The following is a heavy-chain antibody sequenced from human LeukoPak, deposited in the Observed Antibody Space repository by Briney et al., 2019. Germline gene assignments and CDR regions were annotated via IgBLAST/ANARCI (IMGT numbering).Heavy chain of an antibody. J-gene: IGHJ4*02. CDR1: GYSFTSYW. V-gene: IGHV5-51*01. Sequence: GESLKISCKGSGYSFTSYWIGWVRQMPGKGLEWMGIIYPGDSDTRYSPSFQGQVTISADKSISTAYLQWRSLKASDTAMYYCARNYFDSSGQSYYFDYWGQGTLVTVSS. CDR3: ARNYFDSSGQSYYFDY. D-gene: IGHD3-22*01. CDR2: IYPGDSDT.